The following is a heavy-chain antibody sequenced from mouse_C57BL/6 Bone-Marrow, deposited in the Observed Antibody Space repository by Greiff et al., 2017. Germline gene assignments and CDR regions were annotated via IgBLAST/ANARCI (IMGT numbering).Heavy chain of an antibody. J-gene: IGHJ2*01. Sequence: EVKLMESGGGLVKPGGSLKLSCAASGFTFSDYGMHWVRQAPEKGLEWVAYISSCSSTIYYADTVKGRFTISRDNAKNTLFLQMTSLRSEDTAMYYCARRYYDYWGQGTTLTVSS. CDR3: ARRYYDY. CDR1: GFTFSDYG. CDR2: ISSCSSTI. V-gene: IGHV5-17*01. D-gene: IGHD2-3*01.